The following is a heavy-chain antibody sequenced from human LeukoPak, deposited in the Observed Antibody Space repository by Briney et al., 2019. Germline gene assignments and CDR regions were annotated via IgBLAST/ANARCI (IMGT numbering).Heavy chain of an antibody. Sequence: ASVKVSCKASGYTFTGYYMHWARQAPGQGLEWMGWINPNSGGTNYAQKFQGRVTMTRDTSISTAYMELSRLRADDTAVYYCARDKGTDRSGYLDAFDIWGQGTMVTVSS. J-gene: IGHJ3*02. CDR2: INPNSGGT. CDR1: GYTFTGYY. CDR3: ARDKGTDRSGYLDAFDI. V-gene: IGHV1-2*02. D-gene: IGHD3-22*01.